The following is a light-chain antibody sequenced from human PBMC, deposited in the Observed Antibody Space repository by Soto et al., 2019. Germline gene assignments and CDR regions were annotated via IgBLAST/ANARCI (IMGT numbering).Light chain of an antibody. CDR3: QQYDSSPRT. V-gene: IGKV3-20*01. CDR2: GAS. Sequence: EIVLTQSPDTLSVSPGERATLSCRASQSVSSSYLAWYQQIRGQAPRLLIYGASSRATGIPDRFSGSGSGTDFILTISRLEPEDFAVYYCQQYDSSPRTFGQGTKVDIK. CDR1: QSVSSSY. J-gene: IGKJ1*01.